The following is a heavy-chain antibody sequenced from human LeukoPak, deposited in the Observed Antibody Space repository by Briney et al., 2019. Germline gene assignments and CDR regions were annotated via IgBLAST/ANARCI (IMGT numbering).Heavy chain of an antibody. CDR2: INHSGST. CDR1: GGSINFYY. Sequence: SSETLSLTCTVSGGSINFYYWSWIRQPPGKGLEWIGEINHSGSTNYNPSLKSRVTISVDTSKNQFSLKLSSVTAADTAVYYCARGLRGSSSTLIDYWGQGTLVTVSS. D-gene: IGHD6-6*01. CDR3: ARGLRGSSSTLIDY. V-gene: IGHV4-34*01. J-gene: IGHJ4*02.